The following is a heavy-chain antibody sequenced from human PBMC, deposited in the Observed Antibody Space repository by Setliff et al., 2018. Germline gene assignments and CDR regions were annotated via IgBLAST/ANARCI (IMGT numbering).Heavy chain of an antibody. D-gene: IGHD3-16*01. CDR2: NNSHSGDT. CDR3: AKQGDLAFDY. J-gene: IGHJ4*02. V-gene: IGHV1-2*02. Sequence: GASVKVSCKTSGYPFVGYFIYWMRQAPGQGLEWMGCNNSHSGDTKYAVKFQGRVTMTRDTSSSTIYMEVNSLTSDDTAVYFCAKQGDLAFDYWGQGTQVTVS. CDR1: GYPFVGYF.